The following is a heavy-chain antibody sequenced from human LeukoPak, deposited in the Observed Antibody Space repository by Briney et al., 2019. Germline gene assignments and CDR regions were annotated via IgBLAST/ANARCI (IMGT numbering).Heavy chain of an antibody. J-gene: IGHJ4*02. Sequence: PSETLSLTCTVSGGSISSYYWSWIRQPPGKGLEWIGTIYYSGSTYYNLSLKSRVTISVDTSKNQFSLRLSSVTAADTAVYYCTRPFFGVAPTGVDYWGQGTLVTVSS. CDR2: IYYSGST. D-gene: IGHD3-3*01. V-gene: IGHV4-59*04. CDR1: GGSISSYY. CDR3: TRPFFGVAPTGVDY.